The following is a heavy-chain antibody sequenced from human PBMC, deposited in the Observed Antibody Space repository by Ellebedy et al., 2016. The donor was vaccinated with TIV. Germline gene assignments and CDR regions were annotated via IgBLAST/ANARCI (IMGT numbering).Heavy chain of an antibody. CDR2: ISPSGTT. J-gene: IGHJ4*02. CDR1: GGSINSYDW. Sequence: SETLSLXXAVSGGSINSYDWWSWVRQSPGKGLEWIGEISPSGTTNYNPSLKRRVTISLDKSKNQVSLKLTSVTAADTAKYYCAREEWQLQGGYDCWGQGTLVTVSS. D-gene: IGHD2-15*01. V-gene: IGHV4-4*02. CDR3: AREEWQLQGGYDC.